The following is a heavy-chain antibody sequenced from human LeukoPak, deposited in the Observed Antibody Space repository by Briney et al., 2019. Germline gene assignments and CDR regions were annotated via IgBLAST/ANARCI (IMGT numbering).Heavy chain of an antibody. D-gene: IGHD2-2*01. CDR2: IIPIFGTA. CDR1: GGTFSSYA. CDR3: ARGQYQLPHYYYYYMDV. J-gene: IGHJ6*03. Sequence: SVKVSCKASGGTFSSYAISWVRQAPGQGLEWMGGIIPIFGTANYAQKFQGRVTITTDESTSTAYMELSSLRSEDTAVYYCARGQYQLPHYYYYYMDVWGKGPRSPSP. V-gene: IGHV1-69*05.